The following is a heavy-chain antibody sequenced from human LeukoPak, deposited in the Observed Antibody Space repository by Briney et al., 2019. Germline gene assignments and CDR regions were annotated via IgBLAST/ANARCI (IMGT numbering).Heavy chain of an antibody. CDR2: ISSSSSYI. CDR3: ARDRNPNSGYTFFDY. V-gene: IGHV3-21*01. CDR1: GFIFSNSG. D-gene: IGHD3-22*01. Sequence: GGSLRLSCAASGFIFSNSGMNWVRQAPGKGLEWVSSISSSSSYIYYADSVKGRFTISRDNAKNSLYLQMNSLRAEDTAVYYCARDRNPNSGYTFFDYWGQGTLVTVSS. J-gene: IGHJ4*02.